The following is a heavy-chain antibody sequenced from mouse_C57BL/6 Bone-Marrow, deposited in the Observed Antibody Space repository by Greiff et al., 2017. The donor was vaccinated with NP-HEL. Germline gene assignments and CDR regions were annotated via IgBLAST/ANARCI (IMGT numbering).Heavy chain of an antibody. J-gene: IGHJ3*01. CDR3: ARYDYAWFAY. CDR1: GYTFTDYN. D-gene: IGHD2-4*01. Sequence: SGPELVKPGASVKIPCKASGYTFTDYNMDWVKQSHGKSLEWIGDINPNNGGTIYNQKFKGKATLTVDKSSSTAYMELRSLTSEDTAVYYCARYDYAWFAYWGQGTLVTVSA. CDR2: INPNNGGT. V-gene: IGHV1-18*01.